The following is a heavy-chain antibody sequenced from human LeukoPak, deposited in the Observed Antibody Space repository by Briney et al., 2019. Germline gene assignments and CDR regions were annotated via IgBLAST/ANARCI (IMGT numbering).Heavy chain of an antibody. CDR1: GYTFTGYY. Sequence: ASVKVSCKASGYTFTGYYMHWVRQAPGQGLEWMGWINPNSGGTNYAQKFQGRVTMTRDTSISTAYMELSRLRSDDTAVYYCARGPLPSLRLWGSIDYWGQGTLVTVSS. CDR3: ARGPLPSLRLWGSIDY. CDR2: INPNSGGT. J-gene: IGHJ4*02. D-gene: IGHD5-18*01. V-gene: IGHV1-2*02.